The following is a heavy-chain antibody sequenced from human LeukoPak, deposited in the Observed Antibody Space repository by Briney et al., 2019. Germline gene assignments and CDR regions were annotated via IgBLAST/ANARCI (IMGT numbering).Heavy chain of an antibody. CDR1: GGSFSGYY. D-gene: IGHD5-18*01. CDR3: ARRPGYSYGYNWFDP. Sequence: SETLSLTCAVYGGSFSGYYWSWIRQPPGKGLEWIGEINHSGSTNYNPSFKSRVTISVDTSKNQFSLKLSSVTAADTAVYYCARRPGYSYGYNWFDPWGQGTLVTVSS. J-gene: IGHJ5*02. CDR2: INHSGST. V-gene: IGHV4-34*01.